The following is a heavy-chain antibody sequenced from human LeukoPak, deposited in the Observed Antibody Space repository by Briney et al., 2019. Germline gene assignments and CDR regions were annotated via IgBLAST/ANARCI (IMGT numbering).Heavy chain of an antibody. D-gene: IGHD2-15*01. CDR1: GYSISSGYY. Sequence: PSETLSLTCAVSGYSISSGYYWGWIRHPPGKGREWIGIIYHSGSTYYNPSLKSRVTIPVDTSRNRFALKLSPGTAGDRAVYYSERYCSGGSCPIDYWGQGTLVTVSS. CDR3: ERYCSGGSCPIDY. V-gene: IGHV4-38-2*01. J-gene: IGHJ4*02. CDR2: IYHSGST.